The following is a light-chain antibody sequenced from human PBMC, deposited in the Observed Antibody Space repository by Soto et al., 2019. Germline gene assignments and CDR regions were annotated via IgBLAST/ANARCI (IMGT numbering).Light chain of an antibody. CDR3: SSYTSSSTLYV. CDR2: DVT. CDR1: SSDIGAYNY. V-gene: IGLV2-14*01. Sequence: QSALTQPASVSGSPGQSITISCTGTSSDIGAYNYVSWYQQNPGKAPKLIIFDVTNRPSGISDRFSGSKSGNTASLTISGLQTEDEADYYCSSYTSSSTLYVFAAGTKLTVL. J-gene: IGLJ1*01.